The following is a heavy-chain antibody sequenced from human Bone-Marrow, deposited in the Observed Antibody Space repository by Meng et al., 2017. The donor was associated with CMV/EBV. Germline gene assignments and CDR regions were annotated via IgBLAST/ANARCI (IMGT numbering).Heavy chain of an antibody. J-gene: IGHJ5*02. V-gene: IGHV3-7*01. D-gene: IGHD1-26*01. CDR1: GFTFGYYY. Sequence: GGSLRLSCAASGFTFGYYYMSWVRQAPQKGPEWVATIKEDGSEEYYVDSVKGRFTLSRDNAKNSLYLQMNSLRVDDTAVYYCARDQEYSESQFLEPWFDPCGEGTLVTVSS. CDR3: ARDQEYSESQFLEPWFDP. CDR2: IKEDGSEE.